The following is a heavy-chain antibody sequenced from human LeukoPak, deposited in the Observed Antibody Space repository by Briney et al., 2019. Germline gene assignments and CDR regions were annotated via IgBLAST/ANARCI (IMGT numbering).Heavy chain of an antibody. Sequence: GGSLRLSWAASGFTFSSYSMNWVRQAPGKGLEWVSSISSSSSYIYYADSVKGRFTISRDNAKNSLYLQMNSLRAEDTAVYYCARSSHFHYDFWSGYLPGVYYFDYWGQGTLVTVSS. CDR2: ISSSSSYI. V-gene: IGHV3-21*04. D-gene: IGHD3-3*01. CDR1: GFTFSSYS. CDR3: ARSSHFHYDFWSGYLPGVYYFDY. J-gene: IGHJ4*02.